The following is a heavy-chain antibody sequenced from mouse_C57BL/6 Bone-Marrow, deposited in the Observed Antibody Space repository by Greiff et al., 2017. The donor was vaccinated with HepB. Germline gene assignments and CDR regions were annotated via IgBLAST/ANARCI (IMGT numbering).Heavy chain of an antibody. CDR3: ARRVIYYDYGAWFAY. V-gene: IGHV1-59*01. D-gene: IGHD2-4*01. J-gene: IGHJ3*01. CDR2: IDPSDSYT. CDR1: GYTFTSYW. Sequence: QVQLQQPGAELVRPGTSVKLSCKASGYTFTSYWMHWVKQRPGQGLEWIGVIDPSDSYTNYNQKFKGKATLTVDTSSSTAYMQLSSLTSEDSAVYYCARRVIYYDYGAWFAYWGQGTLFTVSA.